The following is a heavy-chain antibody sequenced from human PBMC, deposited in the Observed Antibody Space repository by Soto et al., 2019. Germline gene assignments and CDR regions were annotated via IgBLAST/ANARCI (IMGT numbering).Heavy chain of an antibody. Sequence: PGGSLRLSCAASGFTVSSNYLTWVRQAPGEGLKWVSVLYPNGRAFCADSVKGRFTISTDNSQNSVYLLMNTLRAEDTAIYYCARGLGREYQDNRNYFHLDYWGQGTPVTVSS. V-gene: IGHV3-53*01. CDR1: GFTVSSNY. CDR3: ARGLGREYQDNRNYFHLDY. J-gene: IGHJ4*02. D-gene: IGHD1-20*01. CDR2: LYPNGRA.